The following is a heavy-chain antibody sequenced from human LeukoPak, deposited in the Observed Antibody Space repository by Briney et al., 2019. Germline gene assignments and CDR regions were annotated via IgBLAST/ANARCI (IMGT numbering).Heavy chain of an antibody. CDR1: GYTFTSYY. J-gene: IGHJ4*02. V-gene: IGHV1-46*01. Sequence: ASVKVSCKASGYTFTSYYMHWVRQAPGQGLEWMGIINPSGGSTSYAQKFQGRVTMTRDMSTSTVYMELSRLRSDDTAVYYCARDVGEYRSSTNCYASDYWGQGTLVTVSS. CDR2: INPSGGST. D-gene: IGHD2-2*01. CDR3: ARDVGEYRSSTNCYASDY.